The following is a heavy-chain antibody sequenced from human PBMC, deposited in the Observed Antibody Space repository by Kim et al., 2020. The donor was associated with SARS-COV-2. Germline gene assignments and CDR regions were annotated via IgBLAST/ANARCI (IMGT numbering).Heavy chain of an antibody. CDR3: ARDFPPVYDILTGYFDY. J-gene: IGHJ4*02. V-gene: IGHV1-3*01. Sequence: ASVKVSCKASGYTFTSYAMHWVRQAPGQRLEWMGWINAGNGNTKYSQKFQGRVTITRDTSASTAYMELSSLRSEDTAVYYCARDFPPVYDILTGYFDYWGQGTLVTVSS. CDR2: INAGNGNT. CDR1: GYTFTSYA. D-gene: IGHD3-9*01.